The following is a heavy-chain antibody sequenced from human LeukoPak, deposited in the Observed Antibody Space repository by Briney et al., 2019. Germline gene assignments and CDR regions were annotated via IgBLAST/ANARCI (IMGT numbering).Heavy chain of an antibody. J-gene: IGHJ5*02. CDR3: ARDSVAEHKLPFDP. Sequence: SETLSLTCTVSSGSISSSSYYWGWIRQPPGKGLEWIGSIYYSGSTYYNPSLKSRVTISVDTSKNQFSLKLSSVTAADTAVYYCARDSVAEHKLPFDPWGQGTLVTVSS. V-gene: IGHV4-39*07. D-gene: IGHD6-19*01. CDR1: SGSISSSSYY. CDR2: IYYSGST.